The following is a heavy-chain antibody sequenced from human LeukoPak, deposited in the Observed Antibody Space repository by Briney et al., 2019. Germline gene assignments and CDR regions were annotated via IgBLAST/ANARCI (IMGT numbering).Heavy chain of an antibody. V-gene: IGHV1-69*01. Sequence: ASVKVSCKASGGTFSSYAISWVRQAPGQRLEWMGGIIPIFGTANYAQKFQGRVTITADESTSTAYMELSSLRSEDTAVYYCATDYGGFAFDYWGQGTLVTVSS. CDR1: GGTFSSYA. CDR2: IIPIFGTA. J-gene: IGHJ4*02. D-gene: IGHD4-23*01. CDR3: ATDYGGFAFDY.